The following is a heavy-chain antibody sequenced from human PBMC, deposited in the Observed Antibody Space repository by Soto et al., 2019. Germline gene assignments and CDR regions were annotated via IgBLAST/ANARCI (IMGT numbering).Heavy chain of an antibody. D-gene: IGHD2-21*02. J-gene: IGHJ6*02. Sequence: QVQLQESGPGLVKPSETLSLTCTVSGGSISSYYWSWIRQPPGKGLEWIGYIYYSGSTNYNPSLKSRVTISVDTSKNQFSLKLSSVTAADTAVYYCAREHGGNSLYYYGMDVWGQGTTVTVSS. CDR1: GGSISSYY. CDR3: AREHGGNSLYYYGMDV. CDR2: IYYSGST. V-gene: IGHV4-59*01.